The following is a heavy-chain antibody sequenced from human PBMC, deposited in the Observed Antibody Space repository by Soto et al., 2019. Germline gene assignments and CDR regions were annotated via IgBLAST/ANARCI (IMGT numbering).Heavy chain of an antibody. CDR2: IHTGGST. CDR1: GFSVGGNP. V-gene: IGHV3-53*01. D-gene: IGHD3-10*01. J-gene: IGHJ4*02. Sequence: VKLVESGGGLMQPGGSLRLSCAASGFSVGGNPMTWVRQAPGKGLEWVAVIHTGGSTFYADSVKGRFTISRDNSKNTVYLQMNSLSVGDTAIYFCARGVNDDSWGQGTLVTVYS. CDR3: ARGVNDDS.